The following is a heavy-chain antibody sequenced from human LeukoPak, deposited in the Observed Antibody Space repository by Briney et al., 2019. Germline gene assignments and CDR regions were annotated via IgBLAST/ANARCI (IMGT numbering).Heavy chain of an antibody. V-gene: IGHV4-59*01. CDR3: ARGNPDWRYYYGMDV. CDR1: GGSISSYN. CDR2: IYNSGST. D-gene: IGHD3-9*01. J-gene: IGHJ6*01. Sequence: SETLSLTCTVSGGSISSYNWNWIRQPPGKGLEWIGYIYNSGSTNYNASLKSRVTISVDTSKNQVSLKLSSVTAADTAMYYCARGNPDWRYYYGMDVWGQGTTVTVSS.